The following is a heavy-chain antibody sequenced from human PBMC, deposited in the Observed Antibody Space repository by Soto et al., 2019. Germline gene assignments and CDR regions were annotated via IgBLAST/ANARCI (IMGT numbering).Heavy chain of an antibody. CDR1: GGSIGSSSYY. D-gene: IGHD3-3*01. J-gene: IGHJ6*02. CDR2: IYYSGST. Sequence: PSQTLSLTCNVSGGSIGSSSYYWGWIRKPKGKGLEWIGSIYYSGSTYYNPSIKSPVNRSLDTSKNQFSLELGSLTAADTAGYYGARSLRFLEWLFHYYGMDVWGQGTTVT. CDR3: ARSLRFLEWLFHYYGMDV. V-gene: IGHV4-39*01.